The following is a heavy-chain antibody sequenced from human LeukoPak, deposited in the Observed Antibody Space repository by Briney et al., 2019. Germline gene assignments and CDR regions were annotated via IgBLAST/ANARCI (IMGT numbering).Heavy chain of an antibody. Sequence: ASVKVSCKASGYTFTGYYMHWVRQAPGQGLEWMGWINPNGGGTNYAQKFQGRVTMTRDTSISTAYMELSRLRSDDTAVYYCARDPDYGGNSVWFDPWGRGTLVTVSS. CDR2: INPNGGGT. CDR3: ARDPDYGGNSVWFDP. J-gene: IGHJ5*02. D-gene: IGHD4-23*01. CDR1: GYTFTGYY. V-gene: IGHV1-2*02.